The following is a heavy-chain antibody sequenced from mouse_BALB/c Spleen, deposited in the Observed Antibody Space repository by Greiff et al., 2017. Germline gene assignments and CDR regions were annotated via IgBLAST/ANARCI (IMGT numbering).Heavy chain of an antibody. V-gene: IGHV6-6*02. CDR3: TRPGYDYDAWFAY. CDR2: IRLKSNNYAT. Sequence: EVKLMESGGGLVQPGGSMKLSCVASGFTFSNYWMNWVRQSPEKGLEWVAEIRLKSNNYATHYAESVKGRFTISRDDSKSSVYLQMNNLRAEDTGIYYCTRPGYDYDAWFAYWGQGTLVTVSA. J-gene: IGHJ3*01. D-gene: IGHD2-4*01. CDR1: GFTFSNYW.